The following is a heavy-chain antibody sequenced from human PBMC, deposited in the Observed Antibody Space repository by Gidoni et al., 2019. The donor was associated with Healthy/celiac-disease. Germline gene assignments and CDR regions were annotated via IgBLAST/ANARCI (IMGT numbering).Heavy chain of an antibody. CDR2: MNPNSGNT. D-gene: IGHD2-2*01. Sequence: QVQLVQSGPEVKKPWASVKVSCKASGYTFTSYDINWLRQATGQGLEWMGWMNPNSGNTGYAQKFQGRVTMTRNTSISKAYMELSSLRSEDTAVYYCARGVVPAAIGHYYYYGMDVWGQGTTVTVSS. J-gene: IGHJ6*02. V-gene: IGHV1-8*01. CDR3: ARGVVPAAIGHYYYYGMDV. CDR1: GYTFTSYD.